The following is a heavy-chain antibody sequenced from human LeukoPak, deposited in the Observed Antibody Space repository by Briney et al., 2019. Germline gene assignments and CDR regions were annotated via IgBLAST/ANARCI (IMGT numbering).Heavy chain of an antibody. Sequence: PSETLSLTCTVSGGSITSYYWSWIRQPAGKGLEWIGRIYTGGSTNYNPSLKSRVTVSVDTSRNQFSLKLTSVTAADTAVYYCAGEGHYYDSTGYYYGGEDYWGQGTLVTVSS. CDR1: GGSITSYY. V-gene: IGHV4-4*07. CDR3: AGEGHYYDSTGYYYGGEDY. CDR2: IYTGGST. D-gene: IGHD3-22*01. J-gene: IGHJ4*02.